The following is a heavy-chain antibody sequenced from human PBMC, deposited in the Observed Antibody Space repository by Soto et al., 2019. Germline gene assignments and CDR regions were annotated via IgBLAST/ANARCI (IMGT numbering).Heavy chain of an antibody. Sequence: ASVKVSCKASGYTFTGYYIHWVRQAPGQGLECMGWINPNTGGTKYAQKFQGRVTMTRDTSISTVYMELNRLRSDDTAVYYCARDQGVTSELFNYWGHGSLVTVSS. D-gene: IGHD3-10*01. CDR1: GYTFTGYY. CDR2: INPNTGGT. J-gene: IGHJ4*01. V-gene: IGHV1-2*02. CDR3: ARDQGVTSELFNY.